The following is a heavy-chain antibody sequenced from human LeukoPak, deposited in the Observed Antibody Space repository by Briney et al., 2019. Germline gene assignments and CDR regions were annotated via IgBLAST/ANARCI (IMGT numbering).Heavy chain of an antibody. CDR1: GFTFSSYA. V-gene: IGHV3-23*01. D-gene: IGHD3-22*01. CDR3: AKDPTDFDSSGQTYFDY. J-gene: IGHJ4*02. Sequence: GGSLRLSCAASGFTFSSYAMSWVRQAPGKWLEWVSSIPRNGGSTYYADSVKGRFTISRDNSKNTLYVQMNSLKAEDTAIYYCAKDPTDFDSSGQTYFDYWGQGTLVTVSS. CDR2: IPRNGGST.